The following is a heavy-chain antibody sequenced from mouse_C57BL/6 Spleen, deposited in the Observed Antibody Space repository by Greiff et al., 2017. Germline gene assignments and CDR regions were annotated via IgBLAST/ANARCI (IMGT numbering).Heavy chain of an antibody. J-gene: IGHJ1*03. CDR1: GFTFTDYY. V-gene: IGHV7-3*01. Sequence: EVKLEESGGGLVQPGGSLSLSCAASGFTFTDYYMSWVRQPPGKALEWLGFIRNKANGYTTEYSASVKGRFTISRDNSQSILYLQMNALRAEDSATYYCARYRWVYWYFDVWGTGTTVTVSS. D-gene: IGHD1-1*02. CDR2: IRNKANGYTT. CDR3: ARYRWVYWYFDV.